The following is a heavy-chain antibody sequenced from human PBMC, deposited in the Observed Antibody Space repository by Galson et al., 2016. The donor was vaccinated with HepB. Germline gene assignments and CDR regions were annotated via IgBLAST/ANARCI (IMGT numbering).Heavy chain of an antibody. J-gene: IGHJ4*02. CDR1: GFTFSSHW. CDR2: IDSDGSDI. D-gene: IGHD6-19*01. CDR3: ARDQRSSLDY. Sequence: SLRLSCAASGFTFSSHWMHWVRQAPGKGLVWVSRIDSDGSDIRYADSVRGRFTISRDNAKNTLYLQMNSLRAEDMAVYYCARDQRSSLDYWGQGTLVTVSS. V-gene: IGHV3-74*01.